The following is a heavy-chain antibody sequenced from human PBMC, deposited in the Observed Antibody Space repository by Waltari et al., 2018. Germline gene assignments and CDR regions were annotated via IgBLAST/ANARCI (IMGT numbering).Heavy chain of an antibody. Sequence: VQLVESGGGLVKPGGSLRLSCAASGFTFSSYSMNWVRQATGQGLEWMGWMNPNSGNTGYAQKFQGRVTMTRNTSISTAYMELSSLRSEDTAVYYCARGNDFWSGPGAFDIWGQGTMVTVSS. V-gene: IGHV1-8*02. J-gene: IGHJ3*02. CDR2: MNPNSGNT. CDR3: ARGNDFWSGPGAFDI. CDR1: GFTFSSYS. D-gene: IGHD3-3*01.